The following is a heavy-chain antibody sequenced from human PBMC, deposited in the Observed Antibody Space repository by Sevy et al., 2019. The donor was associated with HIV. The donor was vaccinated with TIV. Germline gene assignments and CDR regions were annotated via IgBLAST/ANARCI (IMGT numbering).Heavy chain of an antibody. J-gene: IGHJ3*02. V-gene: IGHV3-21*01. Sequence: GGSLRLSCAASGFTFSSYSMNWVRQAPGKGLEWVSSISGISNYIYYADPVQGRFSISRDNAKDSLYLQMNSLRVEDTAIYYCARGVQTYDAFDIWGQGTMVTVSS. CDR3: ARGVQTYDAFDI. CDR2: ISGISNYI. D-gene: IGHD6-6*01. CDR1: GFTFSSYS.